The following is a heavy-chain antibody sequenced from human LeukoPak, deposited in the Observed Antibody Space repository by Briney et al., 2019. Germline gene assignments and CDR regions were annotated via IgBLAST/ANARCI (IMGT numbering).Heavy chain of an antibody. Sequence: ASVKVSCKASGYTFTDHYIHWVRQAPGQGLEWIGWTNPNSGATYYPQRFQGRVTMTRDTSMSTAYMELSRLSVDDTAVYYCARGVWDSSGPRFDYWGQGTLVTVSS. V-gene: IGHV1-2*02. CDR1: GYTFTDHY. J-gene: IGHJ4*02. D-gene: IGHD3-22*01. CDR3: ARGVWDSSGPRFDY. CDR2: TNPNSGAT.